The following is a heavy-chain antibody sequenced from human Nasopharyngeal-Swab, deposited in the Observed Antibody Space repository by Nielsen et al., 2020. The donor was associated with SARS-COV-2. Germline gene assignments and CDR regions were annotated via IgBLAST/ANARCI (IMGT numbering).Heavy chain of an antibody. CDR1: GGSISSSTYY. V-gene: IGHV4-39*07. D-gene: IGHD3-10*01. Sequence: GSLRLSCTVSGGSISSSTYYWGWIRQPPGKGLEWIGTFYYSGSTYYNPSLKSRVTISVDTSKNQFSLKLSSVTAADTAVYYCARPAPKEGNAFDIWGQGTMVTVSS. CDR2: FYYSGST. J-gene: IGHJ3*02. CDR3: ARPAPKEGNAFDI.